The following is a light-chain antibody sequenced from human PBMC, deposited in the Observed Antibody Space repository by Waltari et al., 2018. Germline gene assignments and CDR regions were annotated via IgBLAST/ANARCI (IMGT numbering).Light chain of an antibody. CDR2: AAS. CDR3: QQYYSIPPVT. CDR1: QGISNS. V-gene: IGKV1-NL1*01. J-gene: IGKJ3*01. Sequence: DIQMTQSPSSLSASVGDRVTITCRASQGISNSLAWYQQKPGKAPKLLRYAASTLESGVPSRFSGSGSGTDYTLTISSLQPEDFATYYCQQYYSIPPVTFGPGTRVDFK.